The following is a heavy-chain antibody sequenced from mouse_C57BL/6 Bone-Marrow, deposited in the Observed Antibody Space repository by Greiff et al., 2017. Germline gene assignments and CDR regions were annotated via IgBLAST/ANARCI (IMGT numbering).Heavy chain of an antibody. CDR2: IYPRSGTT. D-gene: IGHD1-1*01. V-gene: IGHV1-81*01. CDR3: ARRDYGSRDPYYAMDY. J-gene: IGHJ4*01. CDR1: GYTFTSYG. Sequence: QVQLQQSGAELARPGASVKLSCKASGYTFTSYGISWVKQRTGQGLEWIGEIYPRSGTTYYNDKVKGKVTMTADKASSTAYMELRSLTSEDAAVYFCARRDYGSRDPYYAMDYWGQGTSVTVSS.